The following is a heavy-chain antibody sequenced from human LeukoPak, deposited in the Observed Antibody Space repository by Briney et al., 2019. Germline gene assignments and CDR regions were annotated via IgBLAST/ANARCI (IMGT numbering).Heavy chain of an antibody. D-gene: IGHD4-23*01. J-gene: IGHJ4*02. V-gene: IGHV3-15*01. CDR1: GFTFSNAW. Sequence: GGPLRLSCAASGFTFSNAWMSWVRQAPGKGLEWVGRIKSKTDGGTTDYAAPVKGRFTISRDDSKNTLYLRMNSLKTADTAVYYCVTEAYGGPDYWGQGTLVTVSS. CDR2: IKSKTDGGTT. CDR3: VTEAYGGPDY.